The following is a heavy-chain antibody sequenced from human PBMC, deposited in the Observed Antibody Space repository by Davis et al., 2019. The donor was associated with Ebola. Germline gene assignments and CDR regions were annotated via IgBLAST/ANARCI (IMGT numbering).Heavy chain of an antibody. V-gene: IGHV4-59*01. Sequence: SETLSPTCPVSGGSISSYYWSWIRQPPGKGLEWIGYIYYSGSTNYNPSLKSRVTISVDTSKNQFSLKLSSVTAADTAVYYCAREPNGDYDAFDIWGQGTMVTVSS. D-gene: IGHD4-17*01. J-gene: IGHJ3*02. CDR2: IYYSGST. CDR3: AREPNGDYDAFDI. CDR1: GGSISSYY.